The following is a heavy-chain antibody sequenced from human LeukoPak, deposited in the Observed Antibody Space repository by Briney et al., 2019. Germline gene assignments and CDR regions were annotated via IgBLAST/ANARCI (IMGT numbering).Heavy chain of an antibody. Sequence: ASVKVSCKASGYTFTSYGISWVRQAPGQGLEWMGWISAYNGNTNYAQKLQGRVTMTTDTSTSTAYMELRSLRSDDTAVYYCASGYCSGGSCYYDAFDIWGQGTMVTVSS. CDR1: GYTFTSYG. CDR3: ASGYCSGGSCYYDAFDI. V-gene: IGHV1-18*01. D-gene: IGHD2-15*01. CDR2: ISAYNGNT. J-gene: IGHJ3*02.